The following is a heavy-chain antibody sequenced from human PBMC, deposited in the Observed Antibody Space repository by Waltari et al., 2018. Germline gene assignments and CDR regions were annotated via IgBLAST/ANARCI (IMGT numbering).Heavy chain of an antibody. V-gene: IGHV1-69*01. CDR2: IIAIFGTA. Sequence: QVQLVQSGAEVKKPGSSVKVSCKASGGTFSSYAISWVRQAPGQGLEWMGGIIAIFGTANYAQKCQGRGTSTADESTSTAYMELSSLRSEDTAVYYCARAAGWELDGGHFDYWGQGTLVTVSS. CDR1: GGTFSSYA. J-gene: IGHJ4*02. D-gene: IGHD1-26*01. CDR3: ARAAGWELDGGHFDY.